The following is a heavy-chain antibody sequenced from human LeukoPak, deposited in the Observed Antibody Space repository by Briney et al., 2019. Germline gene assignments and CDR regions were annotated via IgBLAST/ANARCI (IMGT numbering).Heavy chain of an antibody. D-gene: IGHD3-10*01. CDR2: IYYSGST. J-gene: IGHJ4*02. CDR3: ARHDGEGITMARQ. V-gene: IGHV4-59*08. Sequence: PSETLSLTCTVSGGSISSYYWSWIRQPPGKGLEWIGYIYYSGSTNYNPSLKSRVTISVDTSKNQFSLKLSSVTVADTAVYYCARHDGEGITMARQWGQGTLVTVSS. CDR1: GGSISSYY.